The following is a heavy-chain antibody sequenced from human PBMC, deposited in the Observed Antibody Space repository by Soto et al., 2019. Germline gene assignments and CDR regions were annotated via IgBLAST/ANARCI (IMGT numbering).Heavy chain of an antibody. Sequence: ASVKVSCKAIGYSFTSHYMHWVRQAPGQGLEWMGTIYPGGVNIGYAQKFKGRLSMTTDTSTSTVYMELRSLRSDDTAVYYCARDPRMNYDILTGYHIPPDYWGQGTLVTVSS. CDR3: ARDPRMNYDILTGYHIPPDY. J-gene: IGHJ4*02. D-gene: IGHD3-9*01. V-gene: IGHV1-46*01. CDR1: GYSFTSHY. CDR2: IYPGGVNI.